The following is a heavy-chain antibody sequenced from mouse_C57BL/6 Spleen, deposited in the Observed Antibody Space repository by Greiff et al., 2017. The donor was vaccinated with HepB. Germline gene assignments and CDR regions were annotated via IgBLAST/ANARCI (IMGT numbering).Heavy chain of an antibody. D-gene: IGHD2-14*01. CDR2: ISSGSSTI. CDR1: GFTFSDYG. J-gene: IGHJ2*01. Sequence: EVHLVESGGGLVKPGGSLKLSCAASGFTFSDYGMHWVRQAPEKGLEWVAYISSGSSTIYYADTVKGRFTISRDNAKNTLFLQMTSLRSEDTAMYYCARAEWNRFDYWGQGTTLTVSS. V-gene: IGHV5-17*01. CDR3: ARAEWNRFDY.